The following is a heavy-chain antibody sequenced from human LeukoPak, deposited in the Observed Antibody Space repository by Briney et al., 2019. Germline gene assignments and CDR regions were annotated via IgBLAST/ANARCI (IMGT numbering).Heavy chain of an antibody. CDR2: ISSDGGNI. CDR3: AKDLGNRYSSSSFDY. CDR1: GFTFSTYD. J-gene: IGHJ4*02. Sequence: PGRSLRLSCAASGFTFSTYDMHWVRQAPGKGLEWITTISSDGGNIYYADSVKGRFTISRDNSKNTLYLQMNSLRAEDTAVYYCAKDLGNRYSSSSFDYWGQGTLVTVSS. D-gene: IGHD6-6*01. V-gene: IGHV3-30*18.